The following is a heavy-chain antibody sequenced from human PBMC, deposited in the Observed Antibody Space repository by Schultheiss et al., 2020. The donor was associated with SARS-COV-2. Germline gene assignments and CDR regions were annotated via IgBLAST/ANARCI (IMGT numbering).Heavy chain of an antibody. CDR2: IYYSGST. V-gene: IGHV4-61*08. D-gene: IGHD6-19*01. Sequence: SETLSLTCAVSGGSISSGGYSWSWIRQPPGKGLEWIGYIYYSGSTNYNPSLKSRVTISVDTSKNQFSLRLSSVTAADTAVYYCAREEQWPYWFDPWGQGTLVTVSS. CDR3: AREEQWPYWFDP. CDR1: GGSISSGGYS. J-gene: IGHJ5*02.